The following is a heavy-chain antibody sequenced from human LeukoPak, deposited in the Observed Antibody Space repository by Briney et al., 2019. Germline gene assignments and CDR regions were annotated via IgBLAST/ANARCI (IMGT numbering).Heavy chain of an antibody. CDR1: GYTFTSYG. CDR3: ARDSSDIRSLIAH. V-gene: IGHV1-18*01. J-gene: IGHJ1*01. CDR2: ISAYNGNT. Sequence: GASVEVSCKASGYTFTSYGISWVRQAPGQGLEWMGWISAYNGNTNYAQKLQGRVTITADGSASTAYMELSSLRSEDTAVYYCARDSSDIRSLIAHWGQGTLVTVSS. D-gene: IGHD2-15*01.